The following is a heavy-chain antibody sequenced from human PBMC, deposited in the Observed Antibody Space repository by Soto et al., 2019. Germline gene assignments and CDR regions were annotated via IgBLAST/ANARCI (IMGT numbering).Heavy chain of an antibody. V-gene: IGHV3-66*01. CDR2: IHGDGRT. J-gene: IGHJ4*02. CDR3: ARGATFGGYDQYYFDY. D-gene: IGHD5-12*01. CDR1: GFTVSNSY. Sequence: GGSLRLSCAASGFTVSNSYMTWVRQAPGKGLEWVSVIHGDGRTFYADSVRDRFTISRDKYKNTLYLQMNTLRAEDTAIYYCARGATFGGYDQYYFDYWGQGTLVTVSS.